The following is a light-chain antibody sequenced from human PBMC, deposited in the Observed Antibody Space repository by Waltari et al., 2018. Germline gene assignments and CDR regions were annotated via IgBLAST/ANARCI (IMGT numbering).Light chain of an antibody. CDR1: SSNIGAGYD. V-gene: IGLV1-40*01. Sequence: QSVLTQPPSVSGAPGQRVTISCTGSSSNIGAGYDVHWYQQLPGTAPKLLIYVTSNRPAGVPDRFSGSKSGTSASLAITGLQAEDEADYYCQAYDSRLSGVVFGGGTKLTVL. J-gene: IGLJ2*01. CDR2: VTS. CDR3: QAYDSRLSGVV.